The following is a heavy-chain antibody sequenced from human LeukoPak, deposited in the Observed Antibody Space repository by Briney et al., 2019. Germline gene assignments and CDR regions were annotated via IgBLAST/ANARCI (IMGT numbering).Heavy chain of an antibody. CDR2: ISYDGSNK. CDR1: GFTFSSYA. V-gene: IGHV3-30*01. Sequence: GGSLRLSCAASGFTFSSYAMHWVRQAPGKGLEWVAVISYDGSNKKYADSVKDRFTISRDNSKNTLYLQMNSLRAEDTAVYYCARDADRATYNYFYMDVWGKGTTVTVSS. J-gene: IGHJ6*03. CDR3: ARDADRATYNYFYMDV.